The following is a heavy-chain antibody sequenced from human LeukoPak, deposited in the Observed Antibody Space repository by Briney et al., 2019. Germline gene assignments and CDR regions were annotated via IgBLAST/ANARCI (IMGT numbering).Heavy chain of an antibody. CDR3: ATAGNYRFDY. CDR2: ISGSGAGT. Sequence: GGSLRLSCAASGFTFSTYSITWVRQAPGKGLEWVSGISGSGAGTHYADSVKGRFTISRDNSKNTLYLQMNSLRAEDTAVYYCATAGNYRFDYWGQGTLVTVSS. D-gene: IGHD1-7*01. J-gene: IGHJ4*02. CDR1: GFTFSTYS. V-gene: IGHV3-23*01.